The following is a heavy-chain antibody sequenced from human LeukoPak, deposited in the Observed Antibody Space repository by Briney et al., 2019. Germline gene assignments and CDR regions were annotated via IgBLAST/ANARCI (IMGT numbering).Heavy chain of an antibody. Sequence: SETLSLTCTVSGGSISSYYWSWIRQPPGKGLEWIGEINHSGSTNYNPSLKSRVTISVDTSKNQFSLKLSSVTAADTAVYYCARHRAFGVVIIIGAFDIWGQGTMVTVSS. V-gene: IGHV4-34*01. CDR1: GGSISSYY. J-gene: IGHJ3*02. CDR3: ARHRAFGVVIIIGAFDI. CDR2: INHSGST. D-gene: IGHD3-3*01.